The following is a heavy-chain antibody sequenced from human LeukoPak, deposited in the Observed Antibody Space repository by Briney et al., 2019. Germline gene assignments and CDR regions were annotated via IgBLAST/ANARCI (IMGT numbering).Heavy chain of an antibody. Sequence: SETLSLTCIVSGSISSYYWTWIRQPPGKGLEWIGHSYFTGNPNYNPSLKSRVTISVDPPKNQFSLKLTSVTAADTAVYYCAGLRSTVAWASFDYWGQGILVAVSS. CDR2: SYFTGNP. D-gene: IGHD4-23*01. J-gene: IGHJ4*02. CDR1: GSISSYY. CDR3: AGLRSTVAWASFDY. V-gene: IGHV4-59*08.